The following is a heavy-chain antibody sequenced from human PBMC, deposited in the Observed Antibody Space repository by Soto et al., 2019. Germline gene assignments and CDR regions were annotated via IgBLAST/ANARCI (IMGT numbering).Heavy chain of an antibody. J-gene: IGHJ1*01. V-gene: IGHV3-30*18. CDR1: GFTFSSYG. CDR3: AKGYVHQGYCSGGSCYSSEYFQH. D-gene: IGHD2-15*01. Sequence: QVQLVESGGGVVQPGRSLRLSCAASGFTFSSYGMHWVRQAPGKGLEWVAVISYDGSNKYYADSVKGRFTISRDNSKNTLYLQMNSLRAEDTAVYYCAKGYVHQGYCSGGSCYSSEYFQHWGQGTLVTVSS. CDR2: ISYDGSNK.